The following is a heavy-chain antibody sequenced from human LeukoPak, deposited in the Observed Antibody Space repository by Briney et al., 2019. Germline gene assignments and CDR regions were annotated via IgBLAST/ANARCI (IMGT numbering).Heavy chain of an antibody. CDR3: AVETYYYDTPFDY. V-gene: IGHV1-18*01. D-gene: IGHD3-22*01. J-gene: IGHJ4*02. CDR1: GYTFTRYG. CDR2: ISTYNGNT. Sequence: ASVKVSCKASGYTFTRYGTSWVRQAPGRGLEWMGWISTYNGNTNYAQKFQGRVTMTTDTSTSTAYMELRSLRSDDTAVYYCAVETYYYDTPFDYWGQGTLVTVSS.